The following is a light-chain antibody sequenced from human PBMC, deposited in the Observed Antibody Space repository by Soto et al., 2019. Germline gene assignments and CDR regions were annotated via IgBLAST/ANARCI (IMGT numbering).Light chain of an antibody. V-gene: IGKV3-15*01. CDR2: GAS. J-gene: IGKJ4*01. CDR3: QQYNNWPPVT. CDR1: QSVSSN. Sequence: MTQSPSTLSLSPGERATLSCRASQSVSSNLAWYQQKPGQAPRLLIYGASTRATGIPARFSGSGSGTDFTLTISSLQPEDFAVYSCQQYNNWPPVTFGGGTMLEIK.